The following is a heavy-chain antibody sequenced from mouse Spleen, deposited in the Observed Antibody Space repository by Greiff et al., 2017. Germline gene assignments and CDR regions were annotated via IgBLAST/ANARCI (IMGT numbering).Heavy chain of an antibody. CDR3: ARSGYYGSSYTWFAY. CDR1: GYTFTDHT. Sequence: QVQLQQSDAELVKPGASVKISCKVSGYTFTDHTIHWMKQRPEQGLEWIGYIYPRDGSTKYNEKFKGKATLTADKSSSTAYMQLNSLTSKDSAVYFCARSGYYGSSYTWFAYWGQGTLVTVSA. D-gene: IGHD1-1*01. V-gene: IGHV1-78*01. J-gene: IGHJ3*01. CDR2: IYPRDGST.